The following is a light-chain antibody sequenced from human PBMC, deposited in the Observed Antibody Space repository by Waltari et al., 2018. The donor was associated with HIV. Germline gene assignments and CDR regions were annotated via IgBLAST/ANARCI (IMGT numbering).Light chain of an antibody. Sequence: DIQMTQSPRSLSASVGDRVTISCWASERIGNSLAWYQQKPREAPKLLIYQASTLESGVPSRFSGSGSGTEFTLAISSLQPDDFATYYCQRYHTYSTFGQGTRVDVK. CDR1: ERIGNS. CDR2: QAS. V-gene: IGKV1-5*03. CDR3: QRYHTYST. J-gene: IGKJ1*01.